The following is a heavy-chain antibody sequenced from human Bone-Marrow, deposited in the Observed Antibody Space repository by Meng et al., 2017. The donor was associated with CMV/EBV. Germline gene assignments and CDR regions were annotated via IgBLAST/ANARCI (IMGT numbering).Heavy chain of an antibody. CDR2: INPSGGGT. CDR1: GYTVTSYY. CDR3: AREDLVDGSGNYFDY. Sequence: ASVKVSCKASGYTVTSYYMHWVRQAPGQGLEWMGVINPSGGGTNYAQKFQGRVTMTSDTSTSTVYMELSSLRSEDTAMYYCAREDLVDGSGNYFDYWGQGQRVNGAS. V-gene: IGHV1-46*01. D-gene: IGHD3-10*01. J-gene: IGHJ4*02.